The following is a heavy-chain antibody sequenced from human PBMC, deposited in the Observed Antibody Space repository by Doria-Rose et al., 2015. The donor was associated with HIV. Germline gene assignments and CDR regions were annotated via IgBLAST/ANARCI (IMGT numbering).Heavy chain of an antibody. CDR3: ARIKSSRWYHKYYFDF. V-gene: IGHV2-26*01. Sequence: SGPVLVKPTETLTLTCTVSGVSLSSPGMGVSWIRQPPGKALEWLANIFCDDERSYKTSLKSRLTISSGTSKSQVVLPMTDMDPVDTATYYCARIKSSRWYHKYYFDFWGQGTLVIVSA. J-gene: IGHJ4*02. CDR1: GVSLSSPGMG. D-gene: IGHD6-13*01. CDR2: IFCDDER.